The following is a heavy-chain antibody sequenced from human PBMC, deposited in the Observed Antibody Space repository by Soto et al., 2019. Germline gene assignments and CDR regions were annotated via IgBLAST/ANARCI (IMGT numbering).Heavy chain of an antibody. CDR2: IYYSGST. CDR3: ARQRWDNWNDKDAFDI. J-gene: IGHJ3*02. D-gene: IGHD1-1*01. V-gene: IGHV4-59*08. CDR1: GGSISSYY. Sequence: SETLSLTCTVSGGSISSYYWSWIRQPPGKGLEWIGYIYYSGSTTYNPSLKSRVTISVDTSKNQFSLKLSSVTAADTAVYYCARQRWDNWNDKDAFDIWGQGTMVTVSS.